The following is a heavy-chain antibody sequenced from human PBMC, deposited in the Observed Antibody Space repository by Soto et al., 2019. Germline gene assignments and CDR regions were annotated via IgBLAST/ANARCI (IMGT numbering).Heavy chain of an antibody. V-gene: IGHV1-2*04. J-gene: IGHJ4*02. D-gene: IGHD1-26*01. Sequence: GASVKVSCKASGYAFTTYDINWVRQAPGQGLEWMGWINPNSGGTNYAQKFQGWVTMTRDTSISTAYMELSRLRSDDTAVYYCARSNPDSGSYSFGLDYWGQGTLVTVSS. CDR1: GYAFTTYD. CDR2: INPNSGGT. CDR3: ARSNPDSGSYSFGLDY.